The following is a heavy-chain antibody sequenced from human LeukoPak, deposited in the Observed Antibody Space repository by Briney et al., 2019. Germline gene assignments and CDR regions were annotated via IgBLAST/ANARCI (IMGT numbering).Heavy chain of an antibody. D-gene: IGHD7-27*01. CDR2: IYTSGST. V-gene: IGHV4-4*07. Sequence: SETLSLTCTVSGGSISSYHWSWIRQPAGKGLEWIGRIYTSGSTKYNPSLKSRVTMSVDTSKNHVSLRLTSVTAADTAMYYCARGPSDPGRYYFDYWGQGTLVTVS. CDR1: GGSISSYH. CDR3: ARGPSDPGRYYFDY. J-gene: IGHJ4*02.